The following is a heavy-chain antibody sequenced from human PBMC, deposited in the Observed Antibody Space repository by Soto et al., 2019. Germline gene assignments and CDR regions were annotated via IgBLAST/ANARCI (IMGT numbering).Heavy chain of an antibody. CDR2: IYYSGTT. J-gene: IGHJ4*02. CDR3: GRLDLSFGGTGFFDS. D-gene: IGHD2-15*01. V-gene: IGHV4-39*01. Sequence: QVQLQESGPGLVKPSETLSLSCTVSGASVRSRTNYWGWIRQPPGKGLEWIGSIYYSGTTYYNPSLKSRGTISVDLSKNHFSLKLGSVTAADTAIYYCGRLDLSFGGTGFFDSWGQGTLVTVSS. CDR1: GASVRSRTNY.